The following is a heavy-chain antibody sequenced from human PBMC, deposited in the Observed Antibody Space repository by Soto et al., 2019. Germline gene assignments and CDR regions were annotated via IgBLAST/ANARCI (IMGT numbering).Heavy chain of an antibody. Sequence: GGSLRLSCAASGFTFSSYAMSWVRQAPGKGLEWVSAISGSGGSTYYADSVKGRFTISRDNSKNTLYLQMNSLRAEDTAVYYCANLITMVRGVIKSAFDIWGQGTMVTVSS. V-gene: IGHV3-23*01. D-gene: IGHD3-10*01. CDR3: ANLITMVRGVIKSAFDI. J-gene: IGHJ3*02. CDR2: ISGSGGST. CDR1: GFTFSSYA.